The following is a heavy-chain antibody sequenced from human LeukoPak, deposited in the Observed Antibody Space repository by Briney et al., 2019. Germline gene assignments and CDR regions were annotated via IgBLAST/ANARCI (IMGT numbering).Heavy chain of an antibody. CDR1: GFTFSSYS. D-gene: IGHD5-12*01. CDR3: ARSLATSYYYMDV. CDR2: ISYDGSNK. Sequence: GGSLRLSCVASGFTFSSYSMHWVRQAPGKGLEWVAVISYDGSNKFYADSVKGRFTISRDNSKNTLHLQMNSLRAEDTAVYYCARSLATSYYYMDVWGKGTTVTVSS. J-gene: IGHJ6*03. V-gene: IGHV3-30*04.